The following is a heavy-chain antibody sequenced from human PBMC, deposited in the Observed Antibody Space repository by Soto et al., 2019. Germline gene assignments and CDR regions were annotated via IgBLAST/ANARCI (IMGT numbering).Heavy chain of an antibody. D-gene: IGHD2-15*01. CDR3: AIGHYCSGGSCHGQDRWVPFDY. CDR1: GYSFTSYW. V-gene: IGHV5-51*03. J-gene: IGHJ4*02. CDR2: IYPGDSDT. Sequence: EVQLVQSGAEVKKSGESLKISCKGSGYSFTSYWIGWVRQMPGKGLEWMGIIYPGDSDTRYSPSFQGQVTISADKSISTAYLQWSSLKASDTAMYYCAIGHYCSGGSCHGQDRWVPFDYWGQGTLVTVSS.